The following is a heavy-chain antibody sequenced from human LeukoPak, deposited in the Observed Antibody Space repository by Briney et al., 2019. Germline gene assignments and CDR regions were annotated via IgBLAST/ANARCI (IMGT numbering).Heavy chain of an antibody. Sequence: PSETLSLTCTVSGGSISSGGYYWSWIRQHPGTGLEWIGYIYYSGSTYYNPSLKSRVTISVDTSKNQFSLKLSPVTAADTAVYYCARRDSNYVGGYYYYYGMDVWGQGTTVTVSS. CDR3: ARRDSNYVGGYYYYYGMDV. D-gene: IGHD4-11*01. V-gene: IGHV4-31*03. CDR1: GGSISSGGYY. CDR2: IYYSGST. J-gene: IGHJ6*02.